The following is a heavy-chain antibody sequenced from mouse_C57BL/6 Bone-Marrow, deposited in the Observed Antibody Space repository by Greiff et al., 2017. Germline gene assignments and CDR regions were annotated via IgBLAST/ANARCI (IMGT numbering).Heavy chain of an antibody. CDR1: GYTFTDYN. V-gene: IGHV1-22*01. D-gene: IGHD2-5*01. Sequence: EVQLQQSGPELVKPGASVKMSCKASGYTFTDYNMHWVKQSHGKSLEWIGYINPNNGGTSYNQKFKGQATLTVNKASSTAYMELRSLTSEDSAVYYGARGGSYYSNYADYWGQGTTLTVSS. J-gene: IGHJ2*01. CDR3: ARGGSYYSNYADY. CDR2: INPNNGGT.